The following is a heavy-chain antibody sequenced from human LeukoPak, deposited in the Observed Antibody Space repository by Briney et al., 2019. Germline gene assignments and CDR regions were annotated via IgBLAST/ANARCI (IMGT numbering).Heavy chain of an antibody. D-gene: IGHD3/OR15-3a*01. J-gene: IGHJ4*02. V-gene: IGHV4-59*01. CDR1: GGSLSSDN. CDR2: IYYSASS. CDR3: ARSHSVWTSFDY. Sequence: SESLSLTCTLSGGSLSSDNWSCIRPPPRKRLECIGYIYYSASSNYNPSLKSRVTISVDTSKNRFSLKLRSVTAADTAVYYCARSHSVWTSFDYWGKGTLVTVSS.